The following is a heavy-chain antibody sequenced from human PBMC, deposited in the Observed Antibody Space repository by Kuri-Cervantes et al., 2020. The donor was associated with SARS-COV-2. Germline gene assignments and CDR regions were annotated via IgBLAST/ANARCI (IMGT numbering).Heavy chain of an antibody. V-gene: IGHV4-34*01. CDR2: INHSGST. J-gene: IGHJ5*02. CDR3: AYSIASTARWFSP. Sequence: GSLRLSCAVYGGSFSGYYWTWIRQPPGKGLEWIGEINHSGSTNYNPSLKSRVTISIDTSKNQFSLKVRAVTAADTAVYYCAYSIASTARWFSPWGQGTLVTVSS. CDR1: GGSFSGYY. D-gene: IGHD3-3*02.